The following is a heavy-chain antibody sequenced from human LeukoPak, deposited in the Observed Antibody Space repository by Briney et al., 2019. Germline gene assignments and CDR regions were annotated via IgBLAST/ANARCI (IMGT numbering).Heavy chain of an antibody. CDR1: GGSISSGGYY. CDR2: IYYSGST. D-gene: IGHD6-19*01. CDR3: XXXGGWPNWFDP. Sequence: SETLSLTCTVSGGSISSGGYYWSWIRQHPGKGLEWIGYIYYSGSTYYNPSLKSRVTISVDTSKNQFSLKLSSVTAADTAVYXXXXXGGWPNWFDPWGQGTLVTVSS. J-gene: IGHJ5*02. V-gene: IGHV4-31*03.